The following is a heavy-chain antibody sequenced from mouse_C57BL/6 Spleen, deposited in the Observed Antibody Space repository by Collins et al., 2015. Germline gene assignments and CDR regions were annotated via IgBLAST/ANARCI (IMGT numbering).Heavy chain of an antibody. J-gene: IGHJ4*01. V-gene: IGHV1-59*01. CDR2: IDPSDSYT. Sequence: QVQLQQPGAELVRPGTSVKLSCKASGYTFTSYWMHWVKRRPGQGLEWIGVIDPSDSYTNYNQKFKGKATLTVDTSSSTAYMQLSSLTSEDSAVYYCARRAGSYYYAMDYWGQGTSVTVSS. CDR1: GYTFTSYW. CDR3: ARRAGSYYYAMDY. D-gene: IGHD3-1*01.